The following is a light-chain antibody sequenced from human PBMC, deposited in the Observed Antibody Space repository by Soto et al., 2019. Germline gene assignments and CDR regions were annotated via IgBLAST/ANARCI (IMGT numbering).Light chain of an antibody. J-gene: IGKJ3*01. CDR2: DAS. Sequence: DIQLTQSPASLSVSPGERATLTCRASQRVSSSLAWYQQKPGQAPKLLIYDASNRDSGIPARFSGSGSGTDFTRTISSLKPEDFPVDYCQKRSNSTYTFGPGTKVD. CDR1: QRVSSS. CDR3: QKRSNSTYT. V-gene: IGKV3-11*01.